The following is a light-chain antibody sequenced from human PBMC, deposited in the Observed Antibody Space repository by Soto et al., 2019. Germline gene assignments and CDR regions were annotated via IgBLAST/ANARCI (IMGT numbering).Light chain of an antibody. V-gene: IGKV2-28*01. CDR2: LGS. CDR3: MQALQTPT. CDR1: QSLLHSNGNNY. J-gene: IGKJ5*01. Sequence: DIVMTQSPLSLPVTPGEPASISCRSSQSLLHSNGNNYVDWYLQKPGQSPQLLIYLGSNRASEVPDRFSGSGSGTDFTLKISRVEAEDVGVYYCMQALQTPTFGQGTRLEIK.